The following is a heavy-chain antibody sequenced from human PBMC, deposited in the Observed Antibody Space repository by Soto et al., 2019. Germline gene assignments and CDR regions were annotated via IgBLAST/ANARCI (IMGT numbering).Heavy chain of an antibody. D-gene: IGHD3-9*01. J-gene: IGHJ4*02. CDR1: GFTFSSYW. CDR2: IKQDGSEK. Sequence: GGSLRLSCAASGFTFSSYWMSWVRQAPGKGLEWVANIKQDGSEKYYVDSVKGRFTISRDNAKNSLYLQMNSLRAEDTAVYYCVSGYYDILTGFFAFWGQGTLDTVSA. CDR3: VSGYYDILTGFFAF. V-gene: IGHV3-7*01.